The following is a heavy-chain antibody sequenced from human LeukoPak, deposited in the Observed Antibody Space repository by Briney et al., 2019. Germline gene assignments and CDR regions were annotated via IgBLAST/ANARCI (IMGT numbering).Heavy chain of an antibody. D-gene: IGHD3-10*01. CDR3: AKDPLRFGELSGWFDP. J-gene: IGHJ5*02. V-gene: IGHV3-23*01. Sequence: GGSLRLSCAASGFTFSSYAMSWVRQAPGKGLEWVSAISGSGGSTYYADSVKGRFTISRDNSKNTLYLQMNSLRAEDTAVYYCAKDPLRFGELSGWFDPWGQGTLVTVSS. CDR2: ISGSGGST. CDR1: GFTFSSYA.